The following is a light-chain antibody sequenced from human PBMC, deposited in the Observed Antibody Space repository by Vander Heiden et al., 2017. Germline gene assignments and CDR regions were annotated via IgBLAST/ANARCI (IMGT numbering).Light chain of an antibody. J-gene: IGKJ1*01. CDR3: QQNRT. Sequence: EIVLTQSPGTLSLSPGERATLTCRVSQSVSSHYLAWYQKKPGQAPRLLMYDAYSRATGISDRFSGSGSGTDFTLTITRLEPEDFAVYYCQQNRTFGQGTKVEIK. CDR1: QSVSSHY. CDR2: DAY. V-gene: IGKV3-20*01.